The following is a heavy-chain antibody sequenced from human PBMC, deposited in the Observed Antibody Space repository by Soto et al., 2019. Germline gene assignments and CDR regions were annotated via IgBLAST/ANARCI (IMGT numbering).Heavy chain of an antibody. CDR3: ACGNYSCVLRYFFAY. CDR2: IYYSGST. V-gene: IGHV4-59*08. D-gene: IGHD4-17*01. CDR1: GGSISSYY. J-gene: IGHJ4*02. Sequence: SETLSLTCTVSGGSISSYYWSWIRQPPGKGLEWIGYIYYSGSTNYNPSLKSRGTISLDTSKNQCSLKVSSVTAADTAVYYCACGNYSCVLRYFFAYRGRGTLVTGSS.